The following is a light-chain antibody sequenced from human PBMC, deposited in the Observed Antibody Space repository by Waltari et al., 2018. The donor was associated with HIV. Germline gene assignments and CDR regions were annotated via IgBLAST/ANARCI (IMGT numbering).Light chain of an antibody. Sequence: QSVLTQPPSAPGTPGQRIILSCSGSSSNIGSDAVYWYQQFPGTAPQLLIFNSNPRPSGVPDRFSASKSGTSASLAISGRQSDDEADYYCATWDHELDSWVFGGGTKLTVL. CDR2: NSN. V-gene: IGLV1-44*01. CDR3: ATWDHELDSWV. CDR1: SSNIGSDA. J-gene: IGLJ3*02.